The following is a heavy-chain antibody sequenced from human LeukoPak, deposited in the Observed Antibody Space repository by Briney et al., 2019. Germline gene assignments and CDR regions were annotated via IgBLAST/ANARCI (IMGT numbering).Heavy chain of an antibody. Sequence: SVKVSCKASGGTFSSYAISWVRQAPGQGLEWMGRIIPILGIANYAQKFQGRVTITADKSTSTAYMELSSLRSEDTAVYYCAIYPDHSQPSVVVVPYYYGMDVWGQGTTVTVSS. CDR2: IIPILGIA. D-gene: IGHD2-15*01. CDR1: GGTFSSYA. CDR3: AIYPDHSQPSVVVVPYYYGMDV. V-gene: IGHV1-69*04. J-gene: IGHJ6*02.